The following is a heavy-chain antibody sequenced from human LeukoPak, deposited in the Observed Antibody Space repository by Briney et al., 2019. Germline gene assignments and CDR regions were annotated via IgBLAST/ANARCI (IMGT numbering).Heavy chain of an antibody. J-gene: IGHJ5*02. D-gene: IGHD1-26*01. CDR2: IYSGGST. CDR1: GFTVSSNY. CDR3: ARAVVGATSWFDP. V-gene: IGHV3-53*01. Sequence: GGSLRLSCAASGFTVSSNYMSWVRQAPGKGLEWVSVIYSGGSTYYADSVKGRFTISRDNSKNTLYLQMNSLRAEDTAVYYCARAVVGATSWFDPWGQGTLVTVSS.